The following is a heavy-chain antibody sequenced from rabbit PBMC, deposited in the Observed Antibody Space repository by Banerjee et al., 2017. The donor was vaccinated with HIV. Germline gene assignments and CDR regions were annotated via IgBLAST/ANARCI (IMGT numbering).Heavy chain of an antibody. CDR1: GFSFSSSYW. J-gene: IGHJ4*01. CDR2: IYTSSSGST. Sequence: QEHLEESGGDLVKPEGSLTLTCTASGFSFSSSYWICWVRQAPGKGLEWIACIYTSSSGSTYYASWAKGRFTISKTSSTTVTLQMTSLTAADTATYFCARRSSGYYFKLWGQGTLVTVS. D-gene: IGHD1-1*01. CDR3: ARRSSGYYFKL. V-gene: IGHV1S45*01.